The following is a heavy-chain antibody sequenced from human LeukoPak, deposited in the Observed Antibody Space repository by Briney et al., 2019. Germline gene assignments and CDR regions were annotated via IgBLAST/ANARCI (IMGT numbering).Heavy chain of an antibody. CDR3: AREGAVGAFDY. J-gene: IGHJ4*02. V-gene: IGHV3-11*04. CDR1: GFTFSDYY. CDR2: ISSSANTI. Sequence: GGSLRLSCAASGFTFSDYYMTWIRQAPGKGLEWVSYISSSANTIHYADSVKGRFTISRDNAKNSLYLQMNSLRAEDTAVYYCAREGAVGAFDYWGQGTLVTVSS. D-gene: IGHD1-26*01.